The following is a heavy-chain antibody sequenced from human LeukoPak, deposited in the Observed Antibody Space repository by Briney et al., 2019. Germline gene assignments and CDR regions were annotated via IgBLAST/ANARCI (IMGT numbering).Heavy chain of an antibody. CDR1: GFTFTRSA. CDR3: AAANDYGDYYYYMDL. CDR2: IVVGSGNT. J-gene: IGHJ6*03. Sequence: ASVKVSCKASGFTFTRSAMQWVRQARGQRLEWIGWIVVGSGNTNYAQKFQERVTITRDMSTSTAYMELSSLRADGTAVYYCAAANDYGDYYYYMDLWGKGTTVTASS. D-gene: IGHD4-17*01. V-gene: IGHV1-58*02.